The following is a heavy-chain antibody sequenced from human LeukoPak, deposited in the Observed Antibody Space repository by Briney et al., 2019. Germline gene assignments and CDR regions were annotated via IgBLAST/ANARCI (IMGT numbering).Heavy chain of an antibody. V-gene: IGHV3-9*01. J-gene: IGHJ6*02. CDR2: ISWNSGSI. Sequence: SGRSLRLSCAASGFTFDDYAMHWVRQAPGKGLEWVSGISWNSGSIGYADSVEGRFTISRDNAKNSLYLQMNSLRAEDTALYYCAKSLAVAGPYYYYGMDVWGQGTTVTVSS. CDR1: GFTFDDYA. D-gene: IGHD6-19*01. CDR3: AKSLAVAGPYYYYGMDV.